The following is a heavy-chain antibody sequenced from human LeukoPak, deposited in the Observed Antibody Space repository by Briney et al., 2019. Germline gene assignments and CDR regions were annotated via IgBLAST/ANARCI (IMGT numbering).Heavy chain of an antibody. D-gene: IGHD2-2*01. CDR2: IRSKPYGGTG. V-gene: IGHV3-49*04. CDR3: TRPPLVVPAAIDY. J-gene: IGHJ4*02. CDR1: GVTVGDYR. Sequence: GGSLRLSCTAPGVTVGDYRVRWVRQAPGKGLEWVGFIRSKPYGGTGEYAASVKGRFTISRDDSKSIAYLQMNSLKTEDTAVYYCTRPPLVVPAAIDYWGQGTLVTVSS.